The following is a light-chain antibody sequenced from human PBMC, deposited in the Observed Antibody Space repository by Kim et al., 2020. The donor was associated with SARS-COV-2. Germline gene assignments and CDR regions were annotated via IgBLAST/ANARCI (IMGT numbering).Light chain of an antibody. J-gene: IGKJ1*01. Sequence: SLSPGERATRSCRDSQRVRSNLAWYQQKPGQAPRRRIYDASNRATGVPGRFSGSGSETDFNLNISSLEAEDFAVYYCQQRDTGWTFGQGTKVDIK. V-gene: IGKV3-11*01. CDR2: DAS. CDR3: QQRDTGWT. CDR1: QRVRSN.